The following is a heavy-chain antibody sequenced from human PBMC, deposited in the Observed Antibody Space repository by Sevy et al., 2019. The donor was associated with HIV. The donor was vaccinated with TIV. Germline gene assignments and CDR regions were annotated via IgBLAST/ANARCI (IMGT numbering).Heavy chain of an antibody. Sequence: GGSLRLSCAASGFTFSSYAMHWVRQAPGKGLEWVAVISYDGSNKYYADSVKGRFTISRDNSKNTLSLQMNSLRAEDTAVYYCARHSSGSSLIYYYYGMDVWGQGTTVTVSS. J-gene: IGHJ6*02. CDR1: GFTFSSYA. V-gene: IGHV3-30-3*01. CDR2: ISYDGSNK. D-gene: IGHD3-10*01. CDR3: ARHSSGSSLIYYYYGMDV.